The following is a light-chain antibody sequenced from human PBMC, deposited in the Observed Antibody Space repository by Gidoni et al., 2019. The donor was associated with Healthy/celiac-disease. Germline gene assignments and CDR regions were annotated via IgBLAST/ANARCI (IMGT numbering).Light chain of an antibody. CDR3: QQYNNWPRT. CDR1: QSVGSN. J-gene: IGKJ1*01. V-gene: IGKV3-15*01. Sequence: EVVMTQSPATLSVSPGERATLSCRASQSVGSNLAWYQQKPGQAPRLLIYDASPRATGIPARFSGSGSGTEFTLTISSLQSEDFAVYYCQQYNNWPRTFGQGTKVEIK. CDR2: DAS.